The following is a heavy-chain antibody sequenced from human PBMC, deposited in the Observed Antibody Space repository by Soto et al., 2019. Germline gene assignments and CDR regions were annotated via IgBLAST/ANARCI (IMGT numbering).Heavy chain of an antibody. D-gene: IGHD3-22*01. CDR3: ATCEGHYYDSSGYYYAGFDY. V-gene: IGHV1-69*06. J-gene: IGHJ4*02. CDR2: IIPIFGTA. CDR1: GGTFSSYA. Sequence: QVQLVQSGAEVKKPGSSVKVSCKASGGTFSSYAISWVRQAPGQGLEWMGGIIPIFGTANYAQKFQGRVTITADKSTSTAYMELSSLRSEDTAVYYCATCEGHYYDSSGYYYAGFDYWGQGTLVTVSS.